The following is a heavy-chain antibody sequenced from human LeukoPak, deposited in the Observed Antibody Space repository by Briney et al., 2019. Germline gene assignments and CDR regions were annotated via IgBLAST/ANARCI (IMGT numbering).Heavy chain of an antibody. D-gene: IGHD2-15*01. V-gene: IGHV4-39*01. J-gene: IGHJ4*02. CDR3: AGLGRAGYCSGARCYN. CDR1: GASLSSGSYF. CDR2: MYHSGTS. Sequence: SETLSLTCTVSGASLSSGSYFCGWIRQPPGKGLEWIGSMYHSGTSYYNPSLRGRVTISKDTSKNQLSLKLTSVTAADTAVYYCAGLGRAGYCSGARCYNWGQGTLVTVSS.